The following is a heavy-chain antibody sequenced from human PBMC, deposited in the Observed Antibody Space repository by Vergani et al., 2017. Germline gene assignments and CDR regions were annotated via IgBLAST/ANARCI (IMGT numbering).Heavy chain of an antibody. V-gene: IGHV1-46*01. Sequence: QVQLVQSGAEVKKPGSSVKVSCKASGGTFSSYAISWVRQAPGQGLEWMGIINPSGGSTSYAQKFQGRVTMTRDTSTSTVYMELSSLRSEDTAVYYCARGGILWYYYDSSGPFDPWGQGTLVTVSS. CDR1: GGTFSSYA. CDR2: INPSGGST. J-gene: IGHJ5*02. D-gene: IGHD3-22*01. CDR3: ARGGILWYYYDSSGPFDP.